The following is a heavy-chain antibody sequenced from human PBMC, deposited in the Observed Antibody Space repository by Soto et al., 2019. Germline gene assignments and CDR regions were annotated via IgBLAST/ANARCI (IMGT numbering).Heavy chain of an antibody. CDR1: GGTFSSSA. CDR3: ARDQSPRGFDP. CDR2: TIPIFGTA. V-gene: IGHV1-69*01. J-gene: IGHJ5*02. Sequence: QVQLVQSCAEVQKPGSSVKVSCKASGGTFSSSAISWVRQAPGQGLAWLGGTIPIFGTANYAQKFQGRVTITADASTSTAYMDLSSLRADETAVYYCARDQSPRGFDPLGQGTLVTVSS.